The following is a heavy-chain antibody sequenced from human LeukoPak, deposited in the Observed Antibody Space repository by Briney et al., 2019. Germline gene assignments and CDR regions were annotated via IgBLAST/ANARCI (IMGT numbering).Heavy chain of an antibody. V-gene: IGHV4-59*01. D-gene: IGHD1-26*01. Sequence: SETLSLTCTVSGGSISSYYWTWIRQPPGKRLEWIGYIYYSGTANYNPSLKSRVTISVDTSKNQFSLKLSSVTAADTAVYYCARETRYYKPDGFFDYWGQGTLVTVSS. J-gene: IGHJ4*02. CDR2: IYYSGTA. CDR3: ARETRYYKPDGFFDY. CDR1: GGSISSYY.